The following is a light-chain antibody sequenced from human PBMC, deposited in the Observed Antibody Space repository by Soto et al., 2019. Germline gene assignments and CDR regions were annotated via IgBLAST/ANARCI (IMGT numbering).Light chain of an antibody. CDR3: HQDHSFLNHT. V-gene: IGKV1-5*03. Sequence: DIQMTQSPSTLYASVGDRVTITCRASHSISAWLAWYQQKPGKAPKLLIYKSSTLDSGVPSRFSGSGSGTEFALPISSLQPDDSAPYYCHQDHSFLNHTFGQGTKLEIK. CDR1: HSISAW. J-gene: IGKJ2*01. CDR2: KSS.